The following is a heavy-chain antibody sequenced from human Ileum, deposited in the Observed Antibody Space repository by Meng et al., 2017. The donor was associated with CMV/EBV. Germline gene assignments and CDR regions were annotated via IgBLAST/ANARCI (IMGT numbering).Heavy chain of an antibody. CDR1: GFIFSDYA. V-gene: IGHV3-49*04. Sequence: GGSLRLSCTASGFIFSDYALSWVRQAPGKGLEWVGFIRSKAYGGTTEYAASVKGRFTVSRDDSKSIAYLQMNSLKTEDTAVYYCTPHAGYKYGQTRGWFDPWGQGTLVTVSS. CDR3: TPHAGYKYGQTRGWFDP. J-gene: IGHJ5*02. D-gene: IGHD5-18*01. CDR2: IRSKAYGGTT.